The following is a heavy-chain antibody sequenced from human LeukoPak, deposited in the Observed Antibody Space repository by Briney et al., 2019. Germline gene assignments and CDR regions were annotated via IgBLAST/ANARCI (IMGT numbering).Heavy chain of an antibody. D-gene: IGHD2-21*01. J-gene: IGHJ3*02. CDR3: ANLAFNCGGDCSPGAFDI. Sequence: TGGSLRLSCAASGFTFSSYGMHWVRQAPGKGLEWVAVIWYDGSNKYYADSVKGRFTISRDNSKNTLYLQMNSLRAEDTAVYYCANLAFNCGGDCSPGAFDIWGQGTMVTVSS. CDR1: GFTFSSYG. V-gene: IGHV3-30*02. CDR2: IWYDGSNK.